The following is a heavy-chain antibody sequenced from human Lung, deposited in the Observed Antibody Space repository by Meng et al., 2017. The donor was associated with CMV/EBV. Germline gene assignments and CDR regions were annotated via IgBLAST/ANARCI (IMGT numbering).Heavy chain of an antibody. V-gene: IGHV1-18*01. J-gene: IGHJ4*02. CDR1: GYTFGSYG. CDR3: ASGTPGRSYCDY. Sequence: QGLLLQSGPEVKKPWAPVRVSCKASGYTFGSYGICWVRQAPGQGLEWMGWFVNYVDTYPAPKFQGRVTMTTDTHTNTAFMELRSLTSDDTAVYYCASGTPGRSYCDYWGQGTLVTVSS. D-gene: IGHD2-15*01. CDR2: FVNYVDT.